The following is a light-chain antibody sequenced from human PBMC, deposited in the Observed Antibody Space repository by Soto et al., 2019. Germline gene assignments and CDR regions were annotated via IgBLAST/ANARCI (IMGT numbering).Light chain of an antibody. CDR1: QTISSW. CDR3: QQYSSYPLT. V-gene: IGKV1-5*03. CDR2: KAS. Sequence: DIQMTQSPSTLSASVGDGVTITCRASQTISSWLAWYQQKPGKAPKFRIYKASTLQSGVPSRFSGSGSGTEFTLTITSLQPDDFATYYCQQYSSYPLTFGGGTKVEIK. J-gene: IGKJ4*01.